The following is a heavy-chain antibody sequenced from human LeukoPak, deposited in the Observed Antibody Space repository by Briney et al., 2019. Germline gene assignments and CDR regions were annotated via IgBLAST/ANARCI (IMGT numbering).Heavy chain of an antibody. CDR3: ARQGGGFRYFDL. D-gene: IGHD6-25*01. CDR2: IYYSGST. V-gene: IGHV4-59*08. Sequence: SETLSLTCTVSGGSISSHYWSWIRQPPGKGLEWIGYIYYSGSTNYNPSLKSRVTISVDTSKNQFSLKLSSVTAADTAVYYCARQGGGFRYFDLWGRGTLVTVSS. J-gene: IGHJ2*01. CDR1: GGSISSHY.